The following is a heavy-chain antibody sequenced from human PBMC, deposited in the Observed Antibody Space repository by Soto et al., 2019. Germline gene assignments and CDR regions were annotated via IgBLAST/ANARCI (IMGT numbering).Heavy chain of an antibody. CDR3: GKGRYYSLFEM. CDR1: GFPFSSYA. V-gene: IGHV3-23*01. CDR2: ISGSGGRT. Sequence: QPGGSLRLSCVASGFPFSSYAMRWVRQTPGKGLERVSGISGSGGRTYYADSVKGRFTISRGNSNNTLSLQMHILRVDDTAVYFCGKGRYYSLFEMWGQGTMVTVSS. D-gene: IGHD3-16*01. J-gene: IGHJ3*02.